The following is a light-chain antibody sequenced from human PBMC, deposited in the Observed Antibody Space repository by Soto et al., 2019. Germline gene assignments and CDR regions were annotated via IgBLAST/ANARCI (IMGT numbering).Light chain of an antibody. CDR1: SSDVGGYNY. J-gene: IGLJ1*01. CDR2: EVT. V-gene: IGLV2-8*01. Sequence: QSALTQPPSASGSPGQSVTISCTGTSSDVGGYNYVSWYQQHPGKAPKLMVYEVTKRPSDIPDRLSGSKSGNTASLTVYWLQAEDEAEYYCSSYAGTNNYVFGTGTKLTVL. CDR3: SSYAGTNNYV.